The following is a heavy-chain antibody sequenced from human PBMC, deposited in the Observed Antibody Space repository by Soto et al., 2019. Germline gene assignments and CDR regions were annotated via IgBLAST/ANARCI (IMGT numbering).Heavy chain of an antibody. V-gene: IGHV3-53*01. CDR3: AKVTIEVPAPGTAV. CDR1: GLTVSDNY. CDR2: ISYSGDRT. Sequence: PGGSLRLSCAASGLTVSDNYMNWVRQVPGKGLEWVSAISYSGDRTFYADSAKGRFTISRDNSKNTLYLEMKSLRAEDTAIYYCAKVTIEVPAPGTAVWGQGPTVTVSS. J-gene: IGHJ6*02. D-gene: IGHD6-13*01.